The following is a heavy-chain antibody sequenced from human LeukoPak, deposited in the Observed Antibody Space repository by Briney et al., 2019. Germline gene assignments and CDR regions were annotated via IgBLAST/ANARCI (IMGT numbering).Heavy chain of an antibody. CDR2: ITASGGNT. CDR3: AKDQGITIFGVVRYSFSDY. CDR1: GFTFSSYA. Sequence: GGSLRLSCAASGFTFSSYAMGWVRQAPGKGLEWVSAITASGGNTYYADSVKGRFTISRDNSKNTLYLQVNSLRAEDTAVYYCAKDQGITIFGVVRYSFSDYWGQGTLVTVSS. J-gene: IGHJ4*02. D-gene: IGHD3-3*01. V-gene: IGHV3-23*01.